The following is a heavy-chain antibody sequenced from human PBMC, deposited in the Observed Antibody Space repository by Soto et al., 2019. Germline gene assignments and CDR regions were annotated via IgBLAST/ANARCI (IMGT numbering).Heavy chain of an antibody. V-gene: IGHV1-69*13. CDR2: IIPIFGTA. CDR3: ASSRDSGSYSGYYYYGMDV. CDR1: GGTFSIYA. J-gene: IGHJ6*02. Sequence: ASVKVSCKASGGTFSIYAISWVRQAPGQGLEWMGGIIPIFGTANYAQKFQGRVTITADESTSTAYMELSSLRSEDTAVYHCASSRDSGSYSGYYYYGMDVWGQGTTVTVSS. D-gene: IGHD1-26*01.